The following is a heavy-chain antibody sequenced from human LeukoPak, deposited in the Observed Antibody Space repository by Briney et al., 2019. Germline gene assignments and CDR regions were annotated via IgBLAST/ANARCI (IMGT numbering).Heavy chain of an antibody. J-gene: IGHJ4*02. D-gene: IGHD3-22*01. CDR1: GYTFTSYG. CDR2: ISAYNGNT. V-gene: IGHV1-18*01. Sequence: EASVKVSCKASGYTFTSYGISWVRQAPGQGLEWMGWISAYNGNTNYAQKLQGRVTMTTDTSTSTAYMELRSLRSDDTAVYYCARFRQYDYYGSSGQSGFDYWGQGTLVTVSS. CDR3: ARFRQYDYYGSSGQSGFDY.